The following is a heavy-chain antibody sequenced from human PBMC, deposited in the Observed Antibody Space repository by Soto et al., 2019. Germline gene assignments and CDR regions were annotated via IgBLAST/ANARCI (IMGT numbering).Heavy chain of an antibody. CDR3: ASYERAAGKTSGGHDY. V-gene: IGHV3-30-3*01. D-gene: IGHD6-13*01. CDR2: ISYDGSNK. Sequence: QVQLVESGGGVVQPGRSLRLSCAASGFTFSSYAMHWVRQAPGKGLEWVAVISYDGSNKYYADSVKGRFTIPRDNSKNTLYLQMNSLRAEDTAVYYCASYERAAGKTSGGHDYWGQGTLVTVSS. J-gene: IGHJ4*02. CDR1: GFTFSSYA.